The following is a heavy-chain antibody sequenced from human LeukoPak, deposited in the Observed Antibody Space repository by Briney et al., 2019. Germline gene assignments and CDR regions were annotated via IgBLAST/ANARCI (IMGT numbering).Heavy chain of an antibody. V-gene: IGHV3-9*01. CDR1: GFTFDDYA. CDR2: ISWNSGSI. Sequence: GGSLRLSCAASGFTFDDYAMHWVRQAPGKGLEWVSGISWNSGSIGYADSVKGRFTISRDNAKNSLYLQMNSLRAEDTAVYYCARDKVGYCSSTSCGGYDYWGQGTLVTVSS. J-gene: IGHJ4*02. CDR3: ARDKVGYCSSTSCGGYDY. D-gene: IGHD2-2*01.